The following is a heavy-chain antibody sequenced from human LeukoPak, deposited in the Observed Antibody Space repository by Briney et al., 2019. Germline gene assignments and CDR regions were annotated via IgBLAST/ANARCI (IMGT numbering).Heavy chain of an antibody. D-gene: IGHD2-2*01. Sequence: SETLSLTCTVYGGSFSGYYWSWIRQPPGKGLEWIGEINHSGSTNYNPSLKSRVTISVDTSKNQFSLKLSSVTAADTAVYYCATEFRGFCSSTSCSGDFWGQGTLVTVSS. J-gene: IGHJ4*02. CDR1: GGSFSGYY. CDR3: ATEFRGFCSSTSCSGDF. V-gene: IGHV4-34*01. CDR2: INHSGST.